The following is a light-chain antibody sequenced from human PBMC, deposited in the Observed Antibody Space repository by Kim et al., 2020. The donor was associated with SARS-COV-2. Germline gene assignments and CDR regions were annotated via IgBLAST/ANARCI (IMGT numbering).Light chain of an antibody. CDR1: KLGDKY. CDR3: QAWDTSTAYV. V-gene: IGLV3-1*01. J-gene: IGLJ1*01. CDR2: HDT. Sequence: VSPAQTASITCSGHKLGDKYACWYQQKPGQSPVLVIYHDTKRPSGIPERFSGSNSGNTATLTISGIQAMDEADYYCQAWDTSTAYVFGTGTKVTVL.